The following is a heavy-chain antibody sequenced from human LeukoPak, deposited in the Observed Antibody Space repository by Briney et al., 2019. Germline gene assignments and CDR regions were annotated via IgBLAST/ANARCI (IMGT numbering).Heavy chain of an antibody. J-gene: IGHJ4*02. CDR2: IYHSGST. V-gene: IGHV4-38-2*02. D-gene: IGHD6-19*01. CDR3: ARDPPRGAVAGTRGGY. CDR1: GYSISSGYY. Sequence: SETLSLTCTVSGYSISSGYYWGWIRQPPGKGLEWIGSIYHSGSTYYNPSLKSRVTISVDTSKNQFSLKLSSVTAADTAVYYCARDPPRGAVAGTRGGYWGQGTLVTVSS.